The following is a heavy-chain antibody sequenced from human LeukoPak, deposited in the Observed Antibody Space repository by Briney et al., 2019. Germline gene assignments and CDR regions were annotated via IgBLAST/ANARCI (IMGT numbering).Heavy chain of an antibody. Sequence: GGSLRLSCAASGFTFSDWYMNWVRQAPGKGLEWISCIGTSSTNTHYADSVKGRFTISRDNTKNSVHLQLKNVRAEDTAVYYCARPCGGDCSFLDFWGQGTMVTVSS. CDR2: IGTSSTNT. D-gene: IGHD2-21*01. CDR3: ARPCGGDCSFLDF. V-gene: IGHV3-11*01. CDR1: GFTFSDWY. J-gene: IGHJ3*01.